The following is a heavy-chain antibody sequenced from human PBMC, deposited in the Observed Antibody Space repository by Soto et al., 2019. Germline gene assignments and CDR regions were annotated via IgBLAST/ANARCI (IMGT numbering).Heavy chain of an antibody. D-gene: IGHD3-22*01. CDR1: GFSFTNAG. CDR2: IKSKTDGGTT. Sequence: GGSLRLSCAASGFSFTNAGINWVRQAPGKGLEWVGRIKSKTDGGTTDYAEPVKGRFAISRDDSNNMVYLQMNSLKIEDTAVYYCTTDSYSTIIIVRFDYWGHGTLVTVPQ. CDR3: TTDSYSTIIIVRFDY. V-gene: IGHV3-15*07. J-gene: IGHJ4*01.